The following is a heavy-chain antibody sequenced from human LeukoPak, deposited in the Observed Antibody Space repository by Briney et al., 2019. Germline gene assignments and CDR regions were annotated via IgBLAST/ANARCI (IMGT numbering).Heavy chain of an antibody. J-gene: IGHJ6*02. CDR2: IYYSGSA. D-gene: IGHD4-11*01. V-gene: IGHV4-31*03. Sequence: PSETLSLTCTVSGGSISSGGYYWSWIRQHPGKGQEWIGYIYYSGSAYYNPSLKSRVTISVDTSKNQFSLKLSSVTAADTAVYYCARDQVDYSNYGNYYYGMDVWGQGTTVTVSS. CDR3: ARDQVDYSNYGNYYYGMDV. CDR1: GGSISSGGYY.